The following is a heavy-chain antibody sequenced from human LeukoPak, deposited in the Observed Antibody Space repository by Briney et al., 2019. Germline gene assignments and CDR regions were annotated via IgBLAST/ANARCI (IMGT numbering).Heavy chain of an antibody. Sequence: GGPLRLSCAASGFTFNSYGVHWVRQAPGKGLEWVAVMWYDGSNKYYADSVKGRFTISRDNSMNTAYLQMNSLRAEDTAIYYCARDLYKHFFDSWGQGTLVTVSS. CDR3: ARDLYKHFFDS. D-gene: IGHD1-14*01. CDR1: GFTFNSYG. J-gene: IGHJ4*02. CDR2: MWYDGSNK. V-gene: IGHV3-33*01.